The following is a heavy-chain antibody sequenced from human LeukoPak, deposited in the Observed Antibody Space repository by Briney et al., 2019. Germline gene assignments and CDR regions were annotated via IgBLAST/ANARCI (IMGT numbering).Heavy chain of an antibody. V-gene: IGHV3-30-3*01. J-gene: IGHJ4*02. D-gene: IGHD6-13*01. Sequence: GRSLRLSCAASGFTFSSYAMHWVRQAPGKGLEWVAVISYDGSNKYYADSVKGRFTISRDNSKNTLYLQMNSLRAEDTAVYYCARGQHHIDYWGQGTLVTVSS. CDR3: ARGQHHIDY. CDR2: ISYDGSNK. CDR1: GFTFSSYA.